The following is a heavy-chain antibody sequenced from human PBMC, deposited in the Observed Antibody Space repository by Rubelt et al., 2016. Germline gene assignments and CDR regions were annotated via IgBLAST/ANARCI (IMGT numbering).Heavy chain of an antibody. CDR1: GFTVSGSY. CDR3: ARGSPGDY. V-gene: IGHV3-48*04. Sequence: EVQLVESGGGLIQPGGSLRLACAASGFTVSGSYMSWVRQAPGKGLECISYISTSSSTIYYADSVKSRFTISRDNAKNSVYLQMNSLRVEDTAVYYCARGSPGDYWGQGTLVIVSP. J-gene: IGHJ4*02. CDR2: ISTSSSTI.